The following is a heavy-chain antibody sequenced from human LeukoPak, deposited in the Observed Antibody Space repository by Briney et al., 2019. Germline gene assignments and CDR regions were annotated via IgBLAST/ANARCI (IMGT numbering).Heavy chain of an antibody. V-gene: IGHV3-30-3*01. CDR2: ISYDGSNK. CDR3: ARGATAAAFDI. D-gene: IGHD5-18*01. CDR1: GFTFSSYA. J-gene: IGHJ3*02. Sequence: PGGSLRLSYAASGFTFSSYAMHWVRQAPGKGLEWVAVISYDGSNKYYADSVKGRFTISRDNSKNTLYLQMNSLRAEDTAVYYCARGATAAAFDIWGQGTMVTVSS.